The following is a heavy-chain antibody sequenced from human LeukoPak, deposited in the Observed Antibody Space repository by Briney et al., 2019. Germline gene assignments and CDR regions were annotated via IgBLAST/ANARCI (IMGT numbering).Heavy chain of an antibody. V-gene: IGHV3-66*03. J-gene: IGHJ4*02. CDR1: GFTVSNNY. D-gene: IGHD1-7*01. CDR2: ISSTGNL. CDR3: ARGPTWDYLLDC. Sequence: PGGSLRLSCAASGFTVSNNYMSWVRQAPGKGLEWVSLISSTGNLHYADSVKGRFTISRDFSSNTLYLEMHSLPVEDTAVYSCARGPTWDYLLDCWGQGTLVTVSS.